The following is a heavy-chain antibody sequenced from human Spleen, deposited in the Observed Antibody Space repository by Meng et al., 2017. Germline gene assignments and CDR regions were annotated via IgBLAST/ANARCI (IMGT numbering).Heavy chain of an antibody. V-gene: IGHV4-39*07. CDR1: GGSISSGGYY. D-gene: IGHD2-15*01. CDR3: ARGSRIRYCSGGSCYSFDY. CDR2: INHSGST. Sequence: SETLSLTCTVSGGSISSGGYYWSWIRQPPGKGLEWIGEINHSGSTNYNPSRKSRVTISVDTSKNQFSLKLSSVTAADTAVYYCARGSRIRYCSGGSCYSFDYWGQGTLVTVSS. J-gene: IGHJ4*02.